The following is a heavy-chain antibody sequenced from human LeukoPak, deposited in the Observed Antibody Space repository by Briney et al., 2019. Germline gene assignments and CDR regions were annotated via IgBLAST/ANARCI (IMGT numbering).Heavy chain of an antibody. CDR2: ISFDGSNK. J-gene: IGHJ6*02. Sequence: GGSLRLSCAASGFIFSHYGMHWVRQAPGKGLEWVAVISFDGSNKYYADSVKGRFTISSDNSKNTLYLQINSLRAEDTAVYYCAKVIFACSSASCSNYYYYGVDVWGQGTTVTVSS. V-gene: IGHV3-30*18. CDR1: GFIFSHYG. D-gene: IGHD2-2*01. CDR3: AKVIFACSSASCSNYYYYGVDV.